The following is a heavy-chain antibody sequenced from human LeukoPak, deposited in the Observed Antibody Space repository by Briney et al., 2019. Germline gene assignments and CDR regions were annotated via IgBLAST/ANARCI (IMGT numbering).Heavy chain of an antibody. CDR2: IYYSGST. D-gene: IGHD5-12*01. CDR1: GGSFRSSSYY. V-gene: IGHV4-39*01. Sequence: SETLSLTCTVSGGSFRSSSYYWGWIRQTPGKGLEWIGCIYYSGSTYYNPSLKSRVTISVDTSENQFSLQLNSVTPEDTAVYFCVRLVGGDIDYWGQGTLVTVSS. CDR3: VRLVGGDIDY. J-gene: IGHJ4*02.